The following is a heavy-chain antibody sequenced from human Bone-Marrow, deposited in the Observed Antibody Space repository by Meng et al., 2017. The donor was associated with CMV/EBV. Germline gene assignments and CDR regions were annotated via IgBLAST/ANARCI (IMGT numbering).Heavy chain of an antibody. CDR1: GDSVSSNSAA. J-gene: IGHJ4*02. CDR3: ARAGGGDSLVFDY. D-gene: IGHD2-21*02. V-gene: IGHV6-1*01. CDR2: TYYKSKWYF. Sequence: SQTLSLTCGISGDSVSSNSAAWHWIRQSPSRGLEWLGRTYYKSKWYFDYAVSVKSRITINPDSSKDQFSLQLNSVTPEDTAVYYCARAGGGDSLVFDYWGLGTLVTVSS.